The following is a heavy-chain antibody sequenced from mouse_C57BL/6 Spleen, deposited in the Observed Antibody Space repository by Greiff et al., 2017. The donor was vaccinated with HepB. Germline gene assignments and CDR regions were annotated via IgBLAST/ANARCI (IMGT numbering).Heavy chain of an antibody. V-gene: IGHV2-2*01. CDR3: ARTTMVTTSWFAY. CDR1: GFSLTSYG. Sequence: VQVVESGPGLVQPSQSLSITCTVSGFSLTSYGVHWVRQSPGKGLEWLGVIWSGGSTDYNAAFISRLSISKDNSKSQVFFKMNSLQADDTAIYYCARTTMVTTSWFAYWGQGTLVTVSA. J-gene: IGHJ3*01. D-gene: IGHD2-2*01. CDR2: IWSGGST.